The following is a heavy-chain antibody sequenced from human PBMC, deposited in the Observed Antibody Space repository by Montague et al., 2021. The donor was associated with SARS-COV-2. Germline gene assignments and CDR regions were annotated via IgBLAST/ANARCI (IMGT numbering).Heavy chain of an antibody. CDR1: GFTFSSYA. CDR3: AKDRGMITFGGVIVIDGMDV. Sequence: SLRLSCAASGFTFSSYAMHWVRQAPGKGLEWVAVISYDGSNKYYADSVKGRFTISRDNSKNTLYLQMNSLRAEDTAAYYCAKDRGMITFGGVIVIDGMDVWGQGTTVTVSS. J-gene: IGHJ6*02. CDR2: ISYDGSNK. V-gene: IGHV3-30-3*01. D-gene: IGHD3-16*02.